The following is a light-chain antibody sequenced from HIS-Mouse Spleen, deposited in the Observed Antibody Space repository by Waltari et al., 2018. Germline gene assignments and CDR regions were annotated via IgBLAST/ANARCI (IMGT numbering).Light chain of an antibody. CDR2: EGS. Sequence: QSALTQPASVSGSPGQSITLSCTGTSSDVGSYNLVSWYQQHPGKAPKLMIYEGSKRPSGVSNRFSGSKSGNTASLTISGLQAEDEADYYCSSYTSSSTEVFGGGTKLTVL. V-gene: IGLV2-14*02. J-gene: IGLJ2*01. CDR3: SSYTSSSTEV. CDR1: SSDVGSYNL.